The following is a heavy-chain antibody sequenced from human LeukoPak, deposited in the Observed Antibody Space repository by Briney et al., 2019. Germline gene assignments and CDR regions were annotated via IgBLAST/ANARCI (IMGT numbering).Heavy chain of an antibody. V-gene: IGHV3-23*01. CDR1: GFTFSSYA. D-gene: IGHD4-17*01. J-gene: IGHJ4*02. CDR2: ISGSAGST. Sequence: GGTLRLSCAASGFTFSSYAMSWVRQAPGKGLEWVSAISGSAGSTYYADSVKGRFTISRDNSKNTLYLQMNSLRAEDTAVYYCAKGSRKTTVTDFDRWGQGTLVTVSS. CDR3: AKGSRKTTVTDFDR.